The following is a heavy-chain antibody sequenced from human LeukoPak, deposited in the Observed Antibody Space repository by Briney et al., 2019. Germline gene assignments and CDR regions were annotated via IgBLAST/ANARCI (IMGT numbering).Heavy chain of an antibody. CDR1: GGSFSGYY. Sequence: SETLSLTCAVYGGSFSGYYWSWIRQPPGKGLEWIGEINHSGSTNYNPSLKSRVTISVDTSKNQFSLKLSSVTAADTAVYYCARGRGYCSSTSCPILGGFDPWGQGTLVTVSS. CDR3: ARGRGYCSSTSCPILGGFDP. D-gene: IGHD2-2*01. J-gene: IGHJ5*02. V-gene: IGHV4-34*01. CDR2: INHSGST.